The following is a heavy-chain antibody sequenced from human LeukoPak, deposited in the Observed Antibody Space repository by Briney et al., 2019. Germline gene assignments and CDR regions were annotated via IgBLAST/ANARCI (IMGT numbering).Heavy chain of an antibody. J-gene: IGHJ4*02. V-gene: IGHV4-39*01. CDR1: GFTVSSNY. CDR3: ARLEAYYYDSSGYYYFDY. Sequence: GSLRLSCAASGFTVSSNYMTWVRQAPGKGLEWIGSIYYSGSTYYNPSLKSRVTISVDTSKNQFSLKLSSVTAADTAVYYCARLEAYYYDSSGYYYFDYWGQGTLVTVSS. CDR2: IYYSGST. D-gene: IGHD3-22*01.